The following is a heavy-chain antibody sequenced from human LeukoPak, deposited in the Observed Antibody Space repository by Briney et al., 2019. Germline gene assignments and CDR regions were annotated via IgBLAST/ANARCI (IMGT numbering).Heavy chain of an antibody. CDR2: SYPGDSDT. CDR1: GYTFTSYW. Sequence: GESLKISCEASGYTFTSYWIGWVRQMPGKGPEWMGVSYPGDSDTRYSPSFRGQVTISADKSINTAFLQWISLKASDTAMYYCARHEGRFGELVTGMDVWGKGTTVTVSS. CDR3: ARHEGRFGELVTGMDV. J-gene: IGHJ6*04. V-gene: IGHV5-51*01. D-gene: IGHD3-10*01.